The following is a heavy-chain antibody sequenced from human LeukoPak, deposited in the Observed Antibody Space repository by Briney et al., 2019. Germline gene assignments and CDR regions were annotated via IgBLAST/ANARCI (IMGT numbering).Heavy chain of an antibody. Sequence: GGSLRLSCAASGFTFSSYEMNWVRQAPGKGLEWVSYIGSSGTTIHYADSVKGRFTTSRDNAKNLLYLVMNSLRAEDTAVYYCARDGLGIDYWGQGTLVTVSS. V-gene: IGHV3-48*03. CDR3: ARDGLGIDY. D-gene: IGHD3-10*01. J-gene: IGHJ4*02. CDR1: GFTFSSYE. CDR2: IGSSGTTI.